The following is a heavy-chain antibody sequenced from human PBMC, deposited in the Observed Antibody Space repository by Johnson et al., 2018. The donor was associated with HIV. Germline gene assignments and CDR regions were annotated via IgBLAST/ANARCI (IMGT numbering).Heavy chain of an antibody. D-gene: IGHD6-13*01. CDR1: GFPLSIYG. J-gene: IGHJ3*02. V-gene: IGHV3-30*18. CDR3: AKVAVATAAGGVALDI. CDR2: ISYDGSDK. Sequence: QVHLVESGGAVVQPGRSLRLSCAAPGFPLSIYGMHWVRQAPGKGLEWAAVISYDGSDKYYADSVKGRFTISRDNSKSTLYLQMNSLRAEDTAVYYCAKVAVATAAGGVALDIWGPGTMVIVSS.